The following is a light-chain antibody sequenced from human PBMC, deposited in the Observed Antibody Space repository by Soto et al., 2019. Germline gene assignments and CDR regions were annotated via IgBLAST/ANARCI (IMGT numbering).Light chain of an antibody. Sequence: EIVVTQSPATLSVSPGERATLSCRASQSVGNNFAWYQQKPGQAPRLLIFATSTRATGVPARFSGSGSGTEFTLTISSLQSEDFAVYYCQQYDSSRTFGQGTKVEMK. CDR3: QQYDSSRT. J-gene: IGKJ1*01. V-gene: IGKV3-15*01. CDR2: ATS. CDR1: QSVGNN.